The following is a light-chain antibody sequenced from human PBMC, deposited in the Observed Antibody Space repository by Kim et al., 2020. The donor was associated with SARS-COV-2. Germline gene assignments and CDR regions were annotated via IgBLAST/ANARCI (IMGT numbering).Light chain of an antibody. J-gene: IGKJ2*03. CDR1: QGVMNRPNTQLC. CDR3: HRHFSPPFS. Sequence: PKNSRSSQGVMNRPNTQLCLAWSQQPAGQPRTLIVSWASTRESGVPERFSGSRCGTDFSLTITSLHAHNAAIYSCHRHFSPPFSFSQGTQLDIK. V-gene: IGKV4-1*01. CDR2: WAS.